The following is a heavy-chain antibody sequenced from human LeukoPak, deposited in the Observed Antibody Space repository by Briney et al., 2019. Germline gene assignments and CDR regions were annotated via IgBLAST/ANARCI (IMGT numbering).Heavy chain of an antibody. V-gene: IGHV4-59*01. J-gene: IGHJ4*02. CDR2: IYYSGST. D-gene: IGHD3-22*01. CDR3: ARGVTDYYDSSGYYPDY. CDR1: GGSISSYY. Sequence: SETLSLTCTVSGGSISSYYWSWIRQPPGKGLEWIGCIYYSGSTNYNPSLKSRVTTSVDTSKNQFSLKLSSVTAADTAVYYCARGVTDYYDSSGYYPDYWGQGTLVTVSS.